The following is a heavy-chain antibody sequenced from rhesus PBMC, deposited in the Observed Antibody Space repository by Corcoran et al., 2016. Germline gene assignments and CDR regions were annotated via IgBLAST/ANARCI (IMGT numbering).Heavy chain of an antibody. CDR3: ARGGYGWNSFAFDF. V-gene: IGHV4-173*01. J-gene: IGHJ3*01. CDR1: GGSIRSHY. D-gene: IGHD1-20*01. Sequence: QVWLQESGPGLVQPSETLSLTCDVSGGSIRSHYWNWIRHSPGRGLEWIGRISGRGGTIDDKPCVKSRVTITTDTSKNEFSLDRNSVTAADTAVYYCARGGYGWNSFAFDFWGQGLRVTVSS. CDR2: ISGRGGTI.